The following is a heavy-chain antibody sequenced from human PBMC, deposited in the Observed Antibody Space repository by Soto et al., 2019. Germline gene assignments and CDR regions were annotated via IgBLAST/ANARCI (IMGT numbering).Heavy chain of an antibody. CDR3: ARDDVLVPAASYYYYGMDV. Sequence: QVQLVESGGGVVQPGRSLRLSCAASGFTFSSYAMHWVRQAPGKGLEWVAVISYDGSNKYYADSVKGRFTISRDNSKNTLYLQMNSLRAEDTAVYYCARDDVLVPAASYYYYGMDVWGQGTTVTVSS. CDR2: ISYDGSNK. CDR1: GFTFSSYA. D-gene: IGHD2-2*01. V-gene: IGHV3-30-3*01. J-gene: IGHJ6*02.